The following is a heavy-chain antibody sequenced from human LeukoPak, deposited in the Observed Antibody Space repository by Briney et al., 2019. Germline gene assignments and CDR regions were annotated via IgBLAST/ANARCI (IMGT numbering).Heavy chain of an antibody. D-gene: IGHD3-9*01. CDR3: ARDRDILIPDY. J-gene: IGHJ4*02. Sequence: SETLSLTCTVSGGSISSGDYYWSWIRQPPGKGLEWIGYIYYSGSTYYNSSLKSRVTISVDTSKNQFSLKLSSVTAADTAVYYCARDRDILIPDYWGQGALVTVSS. CDR1: GGSISSGDYY. V-gene: IGHV4-30-4*01. CDR2: IYYSGST.